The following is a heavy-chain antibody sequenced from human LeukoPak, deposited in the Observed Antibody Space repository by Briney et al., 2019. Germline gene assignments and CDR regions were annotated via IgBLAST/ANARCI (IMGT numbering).Heavy chain of an antibody. CDR3: ARGDTAMVL. CDR1: GGSISGYY. Sequence: SETLSLTRTVSGGSISGYYWSWIRQPPGKGLEWIGYIYYSGTTNYNPSLKSRVTISVDTSKNHLSLKLGSVTAADTAVYYCARGDTAMVLWGQGTLVTVSS. CDR2: IYYSGTT. J-gene: IGHJ4*02. V-gene: IGHV4-59*01. D-gene: IGHD5-18*01.